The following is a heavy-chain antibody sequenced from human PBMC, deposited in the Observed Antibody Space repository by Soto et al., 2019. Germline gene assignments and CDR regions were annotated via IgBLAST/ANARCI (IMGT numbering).Heavy chain of an antibody. CDR1: GYTLTELS. CDR3: ATGDRGYSYGQNIDY. J-gene: IGHJ4*02. V-gene: IGHV1-24*01. Sequence: ASVKVSCKVSGYTLTELSMHWVRQAPGKGLEWMGGFDPEDGETIYAQKFQGRVTMTEDTSTDTAYMELSSLRSEDTAVYYCATGDRGYSYGQNIDYWGQGTLVTVSS. D-gene: IGHD5-18*01. CDR2: FDPEDGET.